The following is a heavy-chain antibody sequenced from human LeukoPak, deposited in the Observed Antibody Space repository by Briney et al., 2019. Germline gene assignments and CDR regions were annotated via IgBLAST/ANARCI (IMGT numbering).Heavy chain of an antibody. D-gene: IGHD5-12*01. J-gene: IGHJ2*01. V-gene: IGHV3-13*01. CDR3: ARVRKYSGYYSWYFDL. Sequence: GESLRLSCAASGFTFSSYDMHWARQATGKGLEWVSAIGTAGDTYSPGSVKGRFTISRENAKNSLYLQMNSLRAGDTAVYYCARVRKYSGYYSWYFDLWGRGTLVTVSS. CDR1: GFTFSSYD. CDR2: IGTAGDT.